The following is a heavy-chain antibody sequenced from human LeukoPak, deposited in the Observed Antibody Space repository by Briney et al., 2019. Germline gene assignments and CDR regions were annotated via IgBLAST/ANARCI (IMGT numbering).Heavy chain of an antibody. CDR1: GYTFTSYG. Sequence: ASVKVSCKASGYTFTSYGISWVRQAPGQGLEWMGWISAYSGNTNYAQKLQGRVTMTTDTSTSTAYMELRSLRSDDTAVYYCARRVAAARYGDYWGQGTLVTVSS. J-gene: IGHJ4*02. D-gene: IGHD6-13*01. CDR3: ARRVAAARYGDY. CDR2: ISAYSGNT. V-gene: IGHV1-18*01.